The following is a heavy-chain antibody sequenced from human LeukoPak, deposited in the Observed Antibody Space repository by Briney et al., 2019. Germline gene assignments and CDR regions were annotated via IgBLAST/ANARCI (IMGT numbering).Heavy chain of an antibody. CDR1: GGSISSYY. V-gene: IGHV4-59*01. J-gene: IGHJ6*02. Sequence: SETLSLTCTVSGGSISSYYWSWIRQPPGKGLEWIGYIYYSGSTNYNPSPKSRVAISVDTSKNQFSLKLSSVTAADTAVYYCARDLRCSSTSCQNHEPYYYYYGMDVWGQGTTVTVSS. CDR3: ARDLRCSSTSCQNHEPYYYYYGMDV. CDR2: IYYSGST. D-gene: IGHD2-2*01.